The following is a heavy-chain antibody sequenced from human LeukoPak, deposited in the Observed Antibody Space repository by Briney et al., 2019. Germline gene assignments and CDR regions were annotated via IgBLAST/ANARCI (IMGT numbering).Heavy chain of an antibody. D-gene: IGHD3-16*02. V-gene: IGHV3-21*01. Sequence: GGSLRLSCAASGFTFSSYSMNWDRQAPGKGLEWVSSTSSSSSYIYYANSVKGRFTISRDNAKNSLYLQMNSLRAEDTAVYYCARGSRAEYYDYVWGSYRPSLYYFDYWGQGTLVTVSS. CDR2: TSSSSSYI. CDR3: ARGSRAEYYDYVWGSYRPSLYYFDY. J-gene: IGHJ4*02. CDR1: GFTFSSYS.